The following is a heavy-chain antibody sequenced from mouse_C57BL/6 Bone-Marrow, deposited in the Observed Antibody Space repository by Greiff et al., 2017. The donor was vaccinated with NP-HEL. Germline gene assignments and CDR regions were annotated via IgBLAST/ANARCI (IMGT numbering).Heavy chain of an antibody. V-gene: IGHV3-8*01. CDR1: GYSITSDY. CDR2: ISYSGST. Sequence: DVQLVESGPGLAKPSQTLSLTCSVTGYSITSDYWNWIRKFPGNKLEYMGYISYSGSTYYNPSLKSRISITRDTSKNQYYLQLNSVTTEDTATYYCARLTTVVATGYWYFDVWGTGTTVTVSS. J-gene: IGHJ1*03. CDR3: ARLTTVVATGYWYFDV. D-gene: IGHD1-1*01.